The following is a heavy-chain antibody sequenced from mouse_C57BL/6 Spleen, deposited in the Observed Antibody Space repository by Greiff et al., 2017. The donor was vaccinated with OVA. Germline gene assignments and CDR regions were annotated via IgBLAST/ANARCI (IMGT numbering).Heavy chain of an antibody. D-gene: IGHD1-1*01. Sequence: EVKLMESGGDLVKPGGSLKLSCAASGFTFSSYGMSWVRQTPDKRLEWVATISSGGSYTYYPDSVKGRFTISRDNAKNTLYLQMSSLKSEDTAMYYCARHEGRDYGSRTWFAYWGQGTLVTVSA. V-gene: IGHV5-6*01. J-gene: IGHJ3*01. CDR2: ISSGGSYT. CDR1: GFTFSSYG. CDR3: ARHEGRDYGSRTWFAY.